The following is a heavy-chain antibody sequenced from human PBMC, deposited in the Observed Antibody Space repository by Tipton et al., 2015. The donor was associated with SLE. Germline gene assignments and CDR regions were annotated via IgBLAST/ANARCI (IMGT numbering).Heavy chain of an antibody. CDR2: IYYTGIT. CDR3: ARGYQLPLGPYYYYYMDV. CDR1: GFSISSGYY. V-gene: IGHV4-38-2*02. Sequence: LRLSCTVSGFSISSGYYWGWIRQPPGKGLEWIGSIYYTGITFYSPFFKSRVTISIDTSKNQFSLRLSSVTAADTAVYYCARGYQLPLGPYYYYYMDVWGKGTTVTVSS. J-gene: IGHJ6*03. D-gene: IGHD2-2*01.